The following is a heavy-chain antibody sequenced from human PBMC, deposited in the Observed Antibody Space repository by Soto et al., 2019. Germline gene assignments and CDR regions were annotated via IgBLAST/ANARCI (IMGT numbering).Heavy chain of an antibody. CDR3: ARESYYGSGATVVAY. D-gene: IGHD3-10*01. J-gene: IGHJ4*02. CDR2: IYYSGTT. V-gene: IGHV4-59*01. Sequence: SVMLRLTKTVSGGTISGYGWRWIRQNPGKGLEWIGYIYYSGTTSYNPSLNSRVTMSVDTSKNQFSLKVNSVTAADTAVYYCARESYYGSGATVVAYWGQGTLVTSPQ. CDR1: GGTISGYG.